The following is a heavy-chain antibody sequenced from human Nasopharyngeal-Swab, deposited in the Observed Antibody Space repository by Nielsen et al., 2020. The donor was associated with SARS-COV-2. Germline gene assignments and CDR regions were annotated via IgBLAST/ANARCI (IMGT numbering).Heavy chain of an antibody. V-gene: IGHV4-4*07. CDR2: IYVGGST. J-gene: IGHJ6*02. Sequence: SETLSLTCSVSGDSIRTYYWNWIRQPAGKGLEWVGRIYVGGSTNNPPSLEGRVTMSVDTSKNQFSLKLSSVTADDTAVYFWARGNTVTTGYYYDLDSWGQGTKVTVSS. CDR1: GDSIRTYY. CDR3: ARGNTVTTGYYYDLDS. D-gene: IGHD4-11*01.